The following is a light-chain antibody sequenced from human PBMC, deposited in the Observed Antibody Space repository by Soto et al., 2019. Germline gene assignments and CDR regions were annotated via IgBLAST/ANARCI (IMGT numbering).Light chain of an antibody. J-gene: IGLJ1*01. CDR2: DVS. CDR3: RSYTSSITLDV. Sequence: QSALTQPASVSGSPGQSITISCTGTSSDVGGYNYVSWYQQHPGKAPKLMIYDVSNRPSGVSNRFSGSKSGNTASLAISGLQAEDEADYYCRSYTSSITLDVFGAGIKLTVL. V-gene: IGLV2-14*01. CDR1: SSDVGGYNY.